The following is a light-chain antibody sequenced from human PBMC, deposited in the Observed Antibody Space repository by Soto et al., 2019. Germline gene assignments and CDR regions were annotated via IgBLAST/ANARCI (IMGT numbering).Light chain of an antibody. Sequence: EIVLTQSPATLSSFPGDRVTLSCRASQYINTRSAWYQHRTGQSPRIIIYQTSLRAAGIPDRFSASGSGTDLNLTISEVQPEDFALYYCHKRQSWPRTFGQGTKVDIK. V-gene: IGKV3-11*01. CDR1: QYINTR. CDR2: QTS. CDR3: HKRQSWPRT. J-gene: IGKJ1*01.